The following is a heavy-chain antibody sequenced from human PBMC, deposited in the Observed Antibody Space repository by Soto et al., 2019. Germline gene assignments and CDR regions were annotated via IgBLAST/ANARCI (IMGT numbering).Heavy chain of an antibody. D-gene: IGHD6-6*01. CDR1: VASISSYN. J-gene: IGHJ6*02. Sequence: PSETRSLTCTFSVASISSYNGTWIRQPPGKELEWIGYIYYSGSTNYNPSLKSRVTISVDTSKNQFSLKLSSVTAADTAVYYCARLIRYSSSSGETYGMDVWGQGTTVTVSS. CDR3: ARLIRYSSSSGETYGMDV. V-gene: IGHV4-59*01. CDR2: IYYSGST.